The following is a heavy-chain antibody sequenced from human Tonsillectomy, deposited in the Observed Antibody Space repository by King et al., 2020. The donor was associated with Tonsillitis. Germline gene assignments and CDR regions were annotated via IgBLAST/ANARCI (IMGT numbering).Heavy chain of an antibody. CDR3: ARDQGYSSFDY. D-gene: IGHD2-21*01. CDR1: GCTFSASW. CDR2: TKPDGSEN. Sequence: QLVQSGGGLVQPGGNLRLSCAASGCTFSASWMTWVRQAPGKGLEWVCTTKPDGSENWYVDSVKGRFTISRDNARNSLYLQMNSLRAEDTAVYYCARDQGYSSFDYWGQGTLVTVSS. J-gene: IGHJ4*02. V-gene: IGHV3-7*04.